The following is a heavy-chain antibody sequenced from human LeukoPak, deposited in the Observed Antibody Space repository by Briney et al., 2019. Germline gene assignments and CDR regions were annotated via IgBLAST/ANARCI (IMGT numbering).Heavy chain of an antibody. Sequence: SETLSLTCAVSGGSISSGGYYWSWIRQPPGKGLEWIGEINHSGSTNYNPSLKSRVTISVDTSKNQFSLKVSSVTAAETAVYYCARGHIDYISWADYFDYWGQGTLVTVSS. CDR3: ARGHIDYISWADYFDY. J-gene: IGHJ4*02. CDR1: GGSISSGGYY. V-gene: IGHV4-34*01. CDR2: INHSGST. D-gene: IGHD4-11*01.